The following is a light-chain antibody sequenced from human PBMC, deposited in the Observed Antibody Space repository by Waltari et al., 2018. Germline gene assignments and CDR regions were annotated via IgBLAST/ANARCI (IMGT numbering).Light chain of an antibody. CDR3: SSYTSSSAQVV. Sequence: QSALTQPASVSGSPGQSITIPCTGTSSDVGGYNYFSWYQQHPGKAPKLMIYDVSNRPSGVSNRFSGSKSGNTASLTISGLQAEDEADYYCSSYTSSSAQVVFGGGTKLTVL. V-gene: IGLV2-14*01. CDR1: SSDVGGYNY. CDR2: DVS. J-gene: IGLJ2*01.